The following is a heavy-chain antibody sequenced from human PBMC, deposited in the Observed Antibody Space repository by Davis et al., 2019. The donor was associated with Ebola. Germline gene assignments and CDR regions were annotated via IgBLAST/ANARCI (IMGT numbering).Heavy chain of an antibody. CDR3: ARGPSSSPTANYYYYGMDV. D-gene: IGHD6-6*01. Sequence: ASVLISCKASAYTFSTYPMHSVRQAPGQRLEWMGWIDAGNGNTKYSQKFQGRVTITRDTSTSTAYMELSSLRSEDTAVYYCARGPSSSPTANYYYYGMDVWGQGTTVTVSS. V-gene: IGHV1-3*01. CDR1: AYTFSTYP. J-gene: IGHJ6*02. CDR2: IDAGNGNT.